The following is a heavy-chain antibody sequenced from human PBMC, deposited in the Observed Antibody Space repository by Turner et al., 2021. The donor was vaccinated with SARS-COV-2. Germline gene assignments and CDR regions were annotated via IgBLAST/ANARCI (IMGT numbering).Heavy chain of an antibody. Sequence: QLQLQESGPGLVKPSETLSLTCTVSGGSISSSPYYWGWIRQPPGKGLEWIGSIYYSGSTDYNPSLKSRVTISVDTSKNQFSVKLSYVTAADTDVYCARRSEGYYGSGSHWFDPWGQGTLVTVSS. CDR3: ARRSEGYYGSGSHWFDP. CDR2: IYYSGST. V-gene: IGHV4-39*01. D-gene: IGHD3-10*01. J-gene: IGHJ5*02. CDR1: GGSISSSPYY.